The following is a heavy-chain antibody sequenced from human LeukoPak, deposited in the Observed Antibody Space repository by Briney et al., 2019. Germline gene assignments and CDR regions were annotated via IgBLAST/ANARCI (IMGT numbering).Heavy chain of an antibody. CDR2: ISSSSSYI. V-gene: IGHV3-21*01. J-gene: IGHJ3*02. D-gene: IGHD6-13*01. CDR1: GFTFSSYS. Sequence: GGSLRLSCAASGFTFSSYSMNWVRQAPGKGLEWVSSISSSSSYIYYADSVKGRFTISRDNAKNSLYLQMNSLSAEDTAVYYCARRIAAAGTNAFDIWGQGTLVTVSS. CDR3: ARRIAAAGTNAFDI.